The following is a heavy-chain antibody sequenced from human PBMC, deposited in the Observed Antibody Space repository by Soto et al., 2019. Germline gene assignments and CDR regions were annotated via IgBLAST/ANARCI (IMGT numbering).Heavy chain of an antibody. V-gene: IGHV3-23*01. CDR1: GFTFNTFA. D-gene: IGHD2-15*01. Sequence: GGSLKLSCVVSGFTFNTFAMTWVRQAPGKGLEWVSALSGSGSLSYYADSVKGRFTISRDNSKNTLYLQMNNLRVDETAVYFCARDRGGALDSWGQGTLVTVSS. CDR3: ARDRGGALDS. J-gene: IGHJ4*02. CDR2: LSGSGSLS.